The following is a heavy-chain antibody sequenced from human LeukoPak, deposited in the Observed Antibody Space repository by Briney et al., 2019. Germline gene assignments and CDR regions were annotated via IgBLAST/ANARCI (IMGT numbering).Heavy chain of an antibody. V-gene: IGHV3-23*01. D-gene: IGHD6-19*01. J-gene: IGHJ4*02. CDR2: IFGSGGSA. CDR1: GFTFNSYA. Sequence: GGSLRLSCAASGFTFNSYAMYWVRQAPGKGLEWFSGIFGSGGSAHYADSVKGRFTISRDNSKNTVYLQMDSLRVDDTAVYYCGKTTTGYSSGRYPGWPVDYWGQGTLVTVSS. CDR3: GKTTTGYSSGRYPGWPVDY.